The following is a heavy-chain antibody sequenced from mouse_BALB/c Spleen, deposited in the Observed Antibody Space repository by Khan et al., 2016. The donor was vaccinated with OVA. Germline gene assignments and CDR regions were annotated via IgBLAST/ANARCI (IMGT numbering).Heavy chain of an antibody. CDR3: TRKEEGGYFDY. Sequence: QVRLQQSGAELARPGASVKMSCKASGNTLTTYTMHWVKQRPGQGLEWIGYINPSSVYSHYNQKFKDKATLTADKSSSTAYMQLSSLTSGDSGGYYCTRKEEGGYFDYWGQGTTLTVSS. J-gene: IGHJ2*01. CDR2: INPSSVYS. CDR1: GNTLTTYT. V-gene: IGHV1-4*01.